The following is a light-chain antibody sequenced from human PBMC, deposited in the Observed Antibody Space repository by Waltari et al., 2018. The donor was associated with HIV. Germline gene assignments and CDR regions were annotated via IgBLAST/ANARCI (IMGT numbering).Light chain of an antibody. Sequence: SYVLTQPPSVSVAPGQTASITCGGDNIGSKNVHWYQQKPGQAQKKPGQAPVLVLYDDSDRPSGIPGRFSGSNSGNTATLTISRVESGDEADYYCQVWDSSSYVVFGGGTKLTVL. CDR3: QVWDSSSYVV. CDR2: DDS. J-gene: IGLJ2*01. CDR1: NIGSKN. V-gene: IGLV3-21*02.